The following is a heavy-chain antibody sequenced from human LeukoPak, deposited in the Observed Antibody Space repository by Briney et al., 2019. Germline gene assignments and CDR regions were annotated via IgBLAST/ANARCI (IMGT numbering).Heavy chain of an antibody. CDR1: GFIFGNYG. CDR2: ISGGGITT. J-gene: IGHJ4*02. CDR3: AKAAYSSGWNYFDY. Sequence: GGSLRLSCAASGFIFGNYGMSWVRQAPGKGLEWLSTISGGGITTYHADSVKGRFTISRDNSKNTMYLQMNSLRAEDTAVYYCAKAAYSSGWNYFDYWGQGTLVTVSS. V-gene: IGHV3-23*01. D-gene: IGHD6-19*01.